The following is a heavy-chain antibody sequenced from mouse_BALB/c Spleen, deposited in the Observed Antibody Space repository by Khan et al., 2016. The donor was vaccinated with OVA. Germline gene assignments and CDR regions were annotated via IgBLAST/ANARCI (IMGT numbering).Heavy chain of an antibody. CDR1: GFAFSSYS. Sequence: EVELVESGGGLVKPGGSLKLSCAASGFAFSSYSMPWVRQTPEQRLEWVATITSGGSYTYYPDSVQGRFTISGDNATNTLYLQMSSLKSEDTAMYNCTKDRDNYGSSVYFDYWGQGTPLTVSS. CDR3: TKDRDNYGSSVYFDY. CDR2: ITSGGSYT. V-gene: IGHV5-6-4*01. D-gene: IGHD1-1*01. J-gene: IGHJ2*01.